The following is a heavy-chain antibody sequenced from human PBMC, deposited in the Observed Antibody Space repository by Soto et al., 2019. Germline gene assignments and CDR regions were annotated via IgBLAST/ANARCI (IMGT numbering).Heavy chain of an antibody. CDR2: ISSSSSYI. D-gene: IGHD3-3*01. V-gene: IGHV3-21*01. J-gene: IGHJ6*02. CDR1: GFTFSSYS. Sequence: GSLRLSCAASGFTFSSYSMNWVRQAPGKGLEWVSSISSSSSYIYYADSVKGRFTISRDNAKNSLYLQMSSLRAEDTAVYYCARDPDRRFLEWSAGGMDVWGQGTTVTVSS. CDR3: ARDPDRRFLEWSAGGMDV.